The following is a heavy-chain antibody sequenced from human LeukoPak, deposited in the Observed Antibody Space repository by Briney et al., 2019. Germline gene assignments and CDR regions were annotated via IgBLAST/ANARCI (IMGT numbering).Heavy chain of an antibody. CDR3: AKGGAVVPPGNYLDS. D-gene: IGHD2-2*01. Sequence: PGGSLRLSCAASGFTFSDYYMSWIRQAPGKGLEWVSAISGRGDRSYYTDSVKGRFTISRDNSKNTLFLQMNSLRVEDTALYYCAKGGAVVPPGNYLDSWGQGTLVTVSS. J-gene: IGHJ4*02. V-gene: IGHV3-23*01. CDR1: GFTFSDYY. CDR2: ISGRGDRS.